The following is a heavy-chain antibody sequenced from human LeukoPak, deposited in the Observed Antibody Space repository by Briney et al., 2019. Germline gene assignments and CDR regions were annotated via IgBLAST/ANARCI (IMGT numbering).Heavy chain of an antibody. D-gene: IGHD6-13*01. CDR1: GFTFSSYA. V-gene: IGHV3-23*01. J-gene: IGHJ4*02. Sequence: PGGSLRLSCAASGFTFSSYAMSWVRQAPGKGLEWVSAISGSGGSTYYADSVKGRFTISRDNSKNTLYLQMNSLRAEDTAVYYCAKAEGFPLGSWYDIDYWGQGTLVTVSS. CDR2: ISGSGGST. CDR3: AKAEGFPLGSWYDIDY.